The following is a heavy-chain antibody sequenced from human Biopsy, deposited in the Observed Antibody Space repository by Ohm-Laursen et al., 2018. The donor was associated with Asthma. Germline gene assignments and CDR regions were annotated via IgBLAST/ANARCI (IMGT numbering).Heavy chain of an antibody. CDR1: GGSISSSSYY. V-gene: IGHV4-39*01. D-gene: IGHD6-6*01. CDR3: ARAVSSSSYRYFDL. CDR2: IYYSGST. Sequence: GTLSLTCTVSGGSISSSSYYWGWIRRPPGKGLEFIGTIYYSGSTYYNPLLKSRVTLSVDASKNQFSLKLTSVTAADTAVYYCARAVSSSSYRYFDLWGRGDLVTVSS. J-gene: IGHJ2*01.